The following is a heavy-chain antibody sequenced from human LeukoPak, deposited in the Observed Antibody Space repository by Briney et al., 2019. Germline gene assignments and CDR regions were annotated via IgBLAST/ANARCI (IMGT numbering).Heavy chain of an antibody. CDR1: GGSISSSSYY. CDR3: ARHGTQWFGELSCLDY. V-gene: IGHV4-39*01. CDR2: IYYSGST. J-gene: IGHJ4*02. D-gene: IGHD3-10*01. Sequence: PSETLSLTCTVSGGSISSSSYYWGWIRQPPGKGLEWIGSIYYSGSTYYNPSLKSRVTISVDTSKNQFSLKLSSVTAADTAVYNCARHGTQWFGELSCLDYWGQGTLVTVSS.